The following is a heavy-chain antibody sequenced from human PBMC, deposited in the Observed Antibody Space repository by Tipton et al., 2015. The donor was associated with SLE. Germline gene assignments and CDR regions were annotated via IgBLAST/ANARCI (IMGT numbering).Heavy chain of an antibody. CDR2: IYYSGST. Sequence: TLSLTCTVSGGSISSGGYYWSWIRQHPGKGLEWIGSIYYSGSTYYNPSLKSRVTISVDTSKNQFSLKLSSVTAADTAVYYCASLSRDGYNNLAYWGQGTLVTVSS. CDR3: ASLSRDGYNNLAY. CDR1: GGSISSGGYY. V-gene: IGHV4-39*07. J-gene: IGHJ4*02. D-gene: IGHD5-24*01.